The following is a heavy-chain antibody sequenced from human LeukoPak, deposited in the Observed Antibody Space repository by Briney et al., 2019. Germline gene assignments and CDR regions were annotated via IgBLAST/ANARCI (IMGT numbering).Heavy chain of an antibody. CDR2: IYPGDSDT. D-gene: IGHD3-10*01. Sequence: GESLKISCKGSGYSFTSYWIGWVRQMPGKGLEWMGIIYPGDSDTRYSPSFQGQVTISADKSISTAYLQWSSLKASDTAMYYCARSSGRSGELLLAAVHFDYWGQGTLVTVSS. CDR1: GYSFTSYW. V-gene: IGHV5-51*01. J-gene: IGHJ4*02. CDR3: ARSSGRSGELLLAAVHFDY.